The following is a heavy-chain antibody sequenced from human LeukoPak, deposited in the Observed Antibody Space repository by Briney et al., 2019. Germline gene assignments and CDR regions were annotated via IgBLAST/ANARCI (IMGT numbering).Heavy chain of an antibody. D-gene: IGHD3-3*01. J-gene: IGHJ4*02. CDR3: ARIPLYFLEPFDY. Sequence: SETLSLTCAVYGPSVSGYYWSWIRQPPGKGLEWIGEISHRGRTHYNPSLKGRVTMSVDTSKNQFALEVDSVTAADTAVYYCARIPLYFLEPFDYWGQGILVTVSS. CDR1: GPSVSGYY. CDR2: ISHRGRT. V-gene: IGHV4-34*01.